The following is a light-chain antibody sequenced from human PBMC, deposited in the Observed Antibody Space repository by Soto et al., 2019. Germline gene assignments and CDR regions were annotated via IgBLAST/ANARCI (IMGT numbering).Light chain of an antibody. Sequence: QSVLTQPPSVSGAPGQRVTISCTGSSSNIGAGFDVHWYQQLPGRAPKLLIYTNNNRPSGVPGRFSGSKSGTSASLAITGLQAEDEADYYCQSSDSSLGDSNWVFGGGTKLTVL. V-gene: IGLV1-40*01. CDR1: SSNIGAGFD. CDR3: QSSDSSLGDSNWV. CDR2: TNN. J-gene: IGLJ3*02.